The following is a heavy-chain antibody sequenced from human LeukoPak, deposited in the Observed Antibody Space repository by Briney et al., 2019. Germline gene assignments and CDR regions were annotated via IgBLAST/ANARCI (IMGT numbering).Heavy chain of an antibody. J-gene: IGHJ4*02. CDR1: GYTFTGYY. Sequence: VASVKVSCKASGYTFTGYYMHWVRQAPGQGLEWMGWINPNSGATDYAQRFQDRVTMTRDTSISTAYMEFSSLRSDDTAVYYCARKMEYSYIDYWGQGSLVTVSS. V-gene: IGHV1-2*02. D-gene: IGHD5-18*01. CDR3: ARKMEYSYIDY. CDR2: INPNSGAT.